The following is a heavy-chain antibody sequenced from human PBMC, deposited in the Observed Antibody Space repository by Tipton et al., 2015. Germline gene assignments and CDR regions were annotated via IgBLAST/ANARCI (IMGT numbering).Heavy chain of an antibody. CDR1: GGSFSDYY. CDR2: IYYSGRT. Sequence: TLSLTCTVSGGSFSDYYWGWIRQPPGKGLEWIGSIYYSGRTNYNPSLKSRVTISVDTSKTQFSLKMSSVTASDTAVYYCARARGRHGGLFDSWGQGILVTVSS. V-gene: IGHV4-39*07. D-gene: IGHD4-23*01. J-gene: IGHJ4*02. CDR3: ARARGRHGGLFDS.